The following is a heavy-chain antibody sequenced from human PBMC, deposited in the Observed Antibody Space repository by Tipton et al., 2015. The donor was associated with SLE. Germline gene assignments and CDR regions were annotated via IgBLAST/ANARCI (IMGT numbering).Heavy chain of an antibody. CDR1: GGSFSGYY. D-gene: IGHD1-26*01. Sequence: GLVKPSETLSLTCAVYGGSFSGYYWSWIRQPPGKGLEWIGEINHSGSTNYNPSLKSRVIISVDTSKNQFSLKLSSVTVADTAVYYCARGREWEPPDYWGQGTLVSVSS. V-gene: IGHV4-34*09. CDR2: INHSGST. CDR3: ARGREWEPPDY. J-gene: IGHJ4*02.